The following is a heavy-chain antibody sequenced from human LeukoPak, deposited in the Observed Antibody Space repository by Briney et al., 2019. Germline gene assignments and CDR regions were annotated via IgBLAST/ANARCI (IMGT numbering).Heavy chain of an antibody. D-gene: IGHD7-27*01. Sequence: GGSLRLSCAASGFTFSSYGMHWVRQAPGKGLEWVAFIRYDGSNKYYADSVKGRFTISRDNAKNSLYLQMNSLRAEDTAVYYCATGDFDYWGQGTLVTVSS. CDR1: GFTFSSYG. J-gene: IGHJ4*02. V-gene: IGHV3-30*02. CDR2: IRYDGSNK. CDR3: ATGDFDY.